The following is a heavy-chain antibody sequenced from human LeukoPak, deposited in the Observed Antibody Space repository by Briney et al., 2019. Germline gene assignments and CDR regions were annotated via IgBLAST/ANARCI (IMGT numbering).Heavy chain of an antibody. J-gene: IGHJ4*02. CDR3: VRVVTTSSGWYHFDN. CDR2: INSDGSST. D-gene: IGHD6-13*01. Sequence: GGSLRLSCAASGFTFSSYWMHWVRQAPGKGLVWVSRINSDGSSTSYADSVKGRFTISRDDSKNSLYLQLNSLKTEDTAVYYCVRVVTTSSGWYHFDNWGQGTLVTVSS. CDR1: GFTFSSYW. V-gene: IGHV3-74*01.